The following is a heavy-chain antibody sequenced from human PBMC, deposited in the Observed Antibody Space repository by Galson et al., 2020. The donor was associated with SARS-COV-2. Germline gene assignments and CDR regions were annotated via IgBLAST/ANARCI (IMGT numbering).Heavy chain of an antibody. V-gene: IGHV3-30*18. CDR2: VSYDGSNT. D-gene: IGHD2-21*02. CDR3: AKDVLYCGGDCYSDDYYYGMDV. CDR1: GFTFSNYD. J-gene: IGHJ6*02. Sequence: TGGSLRLSCAASGFTFSNYDMHWARQAPGKGLEWVAVVSYDGSNTYYADSVKGRFTISRDNSKNTLYLQMNSLRAEDTAVYYCAKDVLYCGGDCYSDDYYYGMDVWGQGTTVTVSS.